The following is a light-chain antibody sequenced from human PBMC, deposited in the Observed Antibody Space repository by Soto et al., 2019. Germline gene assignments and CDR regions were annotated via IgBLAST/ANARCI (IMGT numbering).Light chain of an antibody. V-gene: IGLV2-14*01. J-gene: IGLJ1*01. Sequence: QSVLTHPASVSGSPGQSITISCTGTSSDIGGYNSVSWYQQHPGRAPRLIIYEFTNRPSGVSNRFSASKSRNTASLTISGLQAEDEGDYYCTLYTPIVTLGSVFGTVIKVTVL. CDR3: TLYTPIVTLGSV. CDR1: SSDIGGYNS. CDR2: EFT.